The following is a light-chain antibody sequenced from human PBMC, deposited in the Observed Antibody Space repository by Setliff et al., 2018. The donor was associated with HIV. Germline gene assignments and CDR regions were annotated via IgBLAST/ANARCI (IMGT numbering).Light chain of an antibody. CDR1: SSNIGSNT. J-gene: IGLJ1*01. CDR2: SNN. CDR3: AVWDDILNAFFV. V-gene: IGLV1-44*01. Sequence: QSALAQPPSASGTPGQRVTISCSGSSSNIGSNTVNWYKQLPGTAPKLLMYSNNQPPSGVPDRFSGSKSGTSASLAISGLQSEDEADYYCAVWDDILNAFFVFGTGTKVTV.